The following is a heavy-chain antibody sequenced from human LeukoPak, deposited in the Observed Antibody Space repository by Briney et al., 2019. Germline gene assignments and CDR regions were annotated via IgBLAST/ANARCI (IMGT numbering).Heavy chain of an antibody. D-gene: IGHD4-17*01. V-gene: IGHV4-34*01. CDR1: GGSVRGYY. CDR2: ISYGGST. Sequence: PSETLSLTCAVYGGSVRGYYWTWIRQPPGEGLEWIGEISYGGSTNYNPSLKSPVTMSVDTSKNQYFLRLSSETAADKAVYYCARGWVSTVTSVRDYYMDVWDKGTTVTISS. CDR3: ARGWVSTVTSVRDYYMDV. J-gene: IGHJ6*03.